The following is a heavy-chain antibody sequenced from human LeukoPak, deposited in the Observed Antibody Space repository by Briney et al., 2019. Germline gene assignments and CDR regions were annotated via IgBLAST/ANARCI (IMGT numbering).Heavy chain of an antibody. Sequence: NPSETLSLTCTVSGGSISSSSYYWGWIRQPPGKGLEWIGYIYYSGSTNYNPSLKSRVTISVDTSKNQFSLKLSSVTPADTGVYYCARGGDGSGSWNDAFDIWGQGTMVTVSS. V-gene: IGHV4-61*05. CDR3: ARGGDGSGSWNDAFDI. CDR2: IYYSGST. D-gene: IGHD3-10*01. CDR1: GGSISSSSYY. J-gene: IGHJ3*02.